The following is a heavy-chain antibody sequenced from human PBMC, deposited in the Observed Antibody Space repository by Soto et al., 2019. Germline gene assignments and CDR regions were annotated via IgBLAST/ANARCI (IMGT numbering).Heavy chain of an antibody. CDR2: ISYDGSNK. CDR3: ARGPITGSFFDY. V-gene: IGHV3-30-3*01. Sequence: GGSLRLSCAASGFTFSSYAMHWVRQAPGKGLEWVAVISYDGSNKYYADSVKGRFTISRDNSKNTLYLQMNSLRAEDTAVYYCARGPITGSFFDYWGQGTLVTVYS. J-gene: IGHJ4*02. D-gene: IGHD1-20*01. CDR1: GFTFSSYA.